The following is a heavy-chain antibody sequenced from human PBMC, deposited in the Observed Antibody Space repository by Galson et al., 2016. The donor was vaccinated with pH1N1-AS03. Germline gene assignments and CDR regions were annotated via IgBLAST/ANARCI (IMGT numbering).Heavy chain of an antibody. Sequence: SLRLSCAASGFAFSNHFINWARQAQGKGLEWVSSISASGGDTYYADSVKGRFTISRDNSRNTLYLQMNSLRAEDAAIYYCARRSPWESYYFDYWGQGTLVTVSS. CDR3: ARRSPWESYYFDY. CDR1: GFAFSNHF. J-gene: IGHJ4*02. CDR2: ISASGGDT. V-gene: IGHV3-23*01. D-gene: IGHD3-16*01.